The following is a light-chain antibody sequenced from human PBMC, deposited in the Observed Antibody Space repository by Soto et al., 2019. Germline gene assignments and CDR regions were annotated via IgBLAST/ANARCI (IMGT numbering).Light chain of an antibody. J-gene: IGKJ1*01. V-gene: IGKV3-11*01. CDR3: QQRSDWTRT. CDR1: QSIGTY. CDR2: HTS. Sequence: EIVLTQSPVTLSLYPGERATLSCRASQSIGTYLAWYQQKPDQAPRLLIYHTSNRAPGIPARFSGSGSGTDFTLTISGLEPEDFAVYYCQQRSDWTRTFGQGTKVEVK.